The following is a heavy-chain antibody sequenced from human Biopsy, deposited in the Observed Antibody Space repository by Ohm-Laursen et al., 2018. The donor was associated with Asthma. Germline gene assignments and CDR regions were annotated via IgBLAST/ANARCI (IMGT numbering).Heavy chain of an antibody. J-gene: IGHJ6*02. CDR2: INAGNGNT. Sequence: ASVKVSCKVSGYTFINYAIHWVRQAPGQRLEWMGWINAGNGNTNYAQKLQGRVTMTTDTSTSTAYMELRSLRSDDTAVYYCASGLGMDVWGQGTTVTVSS. V-gene: IGHV1-3*01. CDR1: GYTFINYA. CDR3: ASGLGMDV.